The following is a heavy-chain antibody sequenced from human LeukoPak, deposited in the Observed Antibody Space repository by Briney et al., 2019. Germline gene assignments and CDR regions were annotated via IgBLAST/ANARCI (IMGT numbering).Heavy chain of an antibody. CDR1: GGSISSSNW. Sequence: NPSGTLSLTCAVSGGSISSSNWWSWVRQPPGKGLEWIGEIYHSGSTNYNPSLKSRVTISVDTSKNQFSLKLSSVTAADTAVYYCARDPRLRLGELSLWGAFDIWGQGTMVTVSS. D-gene: IGHD3-16*02. CDR3: ARDPRLRLGELSLWGAFDI. J-gene: IGHJ3*02. CDR2: IYHSGST. V-gene: IGHV4-4*02.